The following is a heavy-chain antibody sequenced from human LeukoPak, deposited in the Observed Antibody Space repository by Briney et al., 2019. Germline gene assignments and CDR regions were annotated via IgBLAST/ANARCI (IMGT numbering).Heavy chain of an antibody. CDR3: PTTLMYYYNSGYCLDY. V-gene: IGHV5-51*01. J-gene: IGHJ4*02. CDR2: IYPGDSDT. CDR1: VYSFTSYW. Sequence: GESLKISGKGSVYSFTSYWIGWVRQMPGKGLEWMGIIYPGDSDTRYSPSFQGQVTISADKSISTAYLQWSSLTASNTAMYYWPTTLMYYYNSGYCLDYWGQGTLVTVSS. D-gene: IGHD3-22*01.